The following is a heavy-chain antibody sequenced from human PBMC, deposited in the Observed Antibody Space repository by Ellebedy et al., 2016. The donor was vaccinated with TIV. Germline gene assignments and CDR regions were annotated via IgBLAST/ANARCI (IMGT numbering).Heavy chain of an antibody. V-gene: IGHV4-31*03. CDR2: IYYSGST. CDR1: GGSIRSGAFY. D-gene: IGHD3-10*01. Sequence: MPSETLSLTCTVSGGSIRSGAFYWTWIRQQPGKGLEWIGTIYYSGSTYYRPSLKTRVTISLDTSNNQFSLRLNSVTAADTAVYYCARDEGGSGSLSYWGQGSLVTVSS. J-gene: IGHJ4*02. CDR3: ARDEGGSGSLSY.